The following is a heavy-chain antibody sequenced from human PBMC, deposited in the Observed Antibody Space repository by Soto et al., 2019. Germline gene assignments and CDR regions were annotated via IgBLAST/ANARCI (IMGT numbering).Heavy chain of an antibody. J-gene: IGHJ6*02. V-gene: IGHV1-69*13. CDR2: IIPMFGTT. D-gene: IGHD6-6*01. Sequence: SVKVSCKASGGTFTGNPISWVRQAPGRGLEWMGGIIPMFGTTNYAQKFQGRVTITADESTTTAYMELNSLRSEDTAVYYCARENSIASLSYYYGMEVWGQGTTVTVSS. CDR1: GGTFTGNP. CDR3: ARENSIASLSYYYGMEV.